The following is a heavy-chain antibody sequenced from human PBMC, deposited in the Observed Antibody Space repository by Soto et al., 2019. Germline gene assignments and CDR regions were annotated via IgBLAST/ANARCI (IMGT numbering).Heavy chain of an antibody. D-gene: IGHD6-13*01. J-gene: IGHJ4*02. CDR2: ISYDGVNK. CDR1: GFTFSNYG. CDR3: AKGRGSIVAAGSDY. Sequence: QVQLVESGGGVVQPGRSLRLSCAASGFTFSNYGMHWVRQAPGKGLEWVAVISYDGVNKHYADSVKGRFTISRDNSKNTLYLQMNSLRAEDTAVFYCAKGRGSIVAAGSDYWGQGTLVTVSS. V-gene: IGHV3-30*18.